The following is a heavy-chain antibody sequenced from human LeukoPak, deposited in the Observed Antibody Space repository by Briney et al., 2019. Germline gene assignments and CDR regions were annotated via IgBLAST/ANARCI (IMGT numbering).Heavy chain of an antibody. D-gene: IGHD3-10*01. CDR2: ISWDGGST. J-gene: IGHJ4*02. V-gene: IGHV3-43D*04. CDR1: GFTFDDYA. CDR3: ARESMVRGVMFDY. Sequence: GGSLRLSCAASGFTFDDYAMHWVRQAPGKGLEWVSLISWDGGSTYYADSVKGRFTISRDNAKNSLYLQMNSLRAEDTAVYYCARESMVRGVMFDYWGQGTLVTVSS.